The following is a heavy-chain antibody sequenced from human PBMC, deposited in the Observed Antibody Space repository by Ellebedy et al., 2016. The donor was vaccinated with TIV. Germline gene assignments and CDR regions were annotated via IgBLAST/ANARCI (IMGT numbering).Heavy chain of an antibody. CDR3: ARGGPGGDNWFFGL. Sequence: PGGPLRLSCAASGFSLTGSDLHWVRRPAGKGLEWVSASGAAGDTYYPDSVRGRFTISRESAKNSFYLQMNSLTAGDTAVYYCARGGPGGDNWFFGLWGRGTRVTVSS. CDR1: GFSLTGSD. CDR2: SGAAGDT. D-gene: IGHD3-10*01. J-gene: IGHJ2*01. V-gene: IGHV3-13*01.